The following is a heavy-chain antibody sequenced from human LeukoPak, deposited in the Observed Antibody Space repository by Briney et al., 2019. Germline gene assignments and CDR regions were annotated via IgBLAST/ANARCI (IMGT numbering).Heavy chain of an antibody. CDR1: GYTFTGYY. CDR2: INPNSGGT. Sequence: ASVKVSCKAAGYTFTGYYMHWVRQAPGQGLEWMGWINPNSGGTNYAQKFQGRVTMTRDTSISTAYMELSRLRSDDTAVYYCARDGAAAGKSSFDYWGQGTLVTVPS. D-gene: IGHD6-13*01. V-gene: IGHV1-2*02. J-gene: IGHJ4*02. CDR3: ARDGAAAGKSSFDY.